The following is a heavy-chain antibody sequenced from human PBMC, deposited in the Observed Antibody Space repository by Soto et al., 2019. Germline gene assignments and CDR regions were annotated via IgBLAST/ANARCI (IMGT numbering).Heavy chain of an antibody. CDR2: IYYSGST. CDR3: ARGGWVATLGGYYYMDV. CDR1: GGSISSYY. V-gene: IGHV4-59*01. Sequence: SETLSLTCTVSGGSISSYYWSWIRQPPGKGLEWIGYIYYSGSTNYNPSLKSRVTISVDTSKNQFSLKLSSVTAADTAVYYCARGGWVATLGGYYYMDVWGKGTTVTVSS. D-gene: IGHD5-12*01. J-gene: IGHJ6*03.